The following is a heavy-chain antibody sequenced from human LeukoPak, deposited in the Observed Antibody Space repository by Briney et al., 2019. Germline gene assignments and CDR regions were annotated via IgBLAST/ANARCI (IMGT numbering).Heavy chain of an antibody. J-gene: IGHJ4*02. Sequence: GASVKVSCKASGYTFTSYGISWVRQAPGQGLEWMGWISAYNGHTNYAQTFQGRVTMTTDTSTSTAYMELRSLRSDDTAVYYCARDDGSATLGFDSWGQGTLVTVSS. V-gene: IGHV1-18*01. CDR3: ARDDGSATLGFDS. CDR2: ISAYNGHT. CDR1: GYTFTSYG. D-gene: IGHD1-26*01.